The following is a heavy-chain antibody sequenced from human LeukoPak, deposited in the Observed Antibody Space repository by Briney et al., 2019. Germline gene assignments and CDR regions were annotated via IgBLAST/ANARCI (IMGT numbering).Heavy chain of an antibody. CDR2: IIPIFGAA. J-gene: IGHJ4*02. CDR3: ARGPGLFDYDSSGYYLLVHY. D-gene: IGHD3-22*01. Sequence: GASVKVSCKASGGTLSNYAISWVRQAPGQGLEWMGGIIPIFGAANYAQKFQGRVTITADKSTSTAYMELSSLRSEDTAVYYCARGPGLFDYDSSGYYLLVHYWGQGTLVTVSS. V-gene: IGHV1-69*06. CDR1: GGTLSNYA.